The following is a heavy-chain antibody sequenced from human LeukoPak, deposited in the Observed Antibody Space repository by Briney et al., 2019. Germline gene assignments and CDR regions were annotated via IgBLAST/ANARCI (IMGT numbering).Heavy chain of an antibody. CDR3: ARDGNYYDSSGRRPDY. V-gene: IGHV1-18*01. Sequence: ASVKVSCKASGYTFTSYDINWVRQATGQGLEWMGWISAYNGNTNYAQKLQGRVTMTTDTSTSTAYMELRSLRSDDTAVYYCARDGNYYDSSGRRPDYWGQGTLVTVSS. CDR2: ISAYNGNT. CDR1: GYTFTSYD. D-gene: IGHD3-22*01. J-gene: IGHJ4*02.